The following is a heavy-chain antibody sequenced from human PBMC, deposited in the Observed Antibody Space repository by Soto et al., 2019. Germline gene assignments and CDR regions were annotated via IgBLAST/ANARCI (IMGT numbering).Heavy chain of an antibody. J-gene: IGHJ4*02. CDR1: GFTFSRYG. Sequence: QVQLVESGRGVVQPGRSLRLSCAASGFTFSRYGMHWVRQAPGKGLEWVAVKSFDGSYKYYADSVKGRFTISRDNSKNTLYLQMNSLRAEDTAVYSCVKSYDYGDYFDYWGQATLVTVSS. D-gene: IGHD4-17*01. CDR3: VKSYDYGDYFDY. CDR2: KSFDGSYK. V-gene: IGHV3-30*18.